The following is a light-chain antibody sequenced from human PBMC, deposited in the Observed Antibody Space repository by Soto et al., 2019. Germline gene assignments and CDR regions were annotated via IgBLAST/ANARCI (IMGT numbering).Light chain of an antibody. CDR2: EVS. V-gene: IGLV2-14*01. Sequence: QSALTQPASVSGSPGQSISISCTGSSSDVGGYNSVSWYQQHPGKAPKLMIYEVSYRPSGVSNRFSGSKSGNTASLTISGLQSEDEADYYGISYTSNTPYVVGTGTKVTVL. J-gene: IGLJ1*01. CDR3: ISYTSNTPYV. CDR1: SSDVGGYNS.